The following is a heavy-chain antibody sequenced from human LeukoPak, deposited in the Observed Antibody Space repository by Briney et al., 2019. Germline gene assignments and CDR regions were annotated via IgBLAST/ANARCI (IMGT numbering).Heavy chain of an antibody. D-gene: IGHD3-3*01. V-gene: IGHV1-69*05. CDR2: IXXXFGTA. CDR3: AGDTYDFWSGYLGWFDP. J-gene: IGHJ5*02. Sequence: IXXXFGTANYAQKFQGRVTITTDEYTSTAYMEMSSLRSEDTAVYYCAGDTYDFWSGYLGWFDPWGQGTLVTVSS.